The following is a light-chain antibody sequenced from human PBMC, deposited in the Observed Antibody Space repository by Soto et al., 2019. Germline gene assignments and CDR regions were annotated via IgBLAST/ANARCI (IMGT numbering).Light chain of an antibody. CDR2: ETS. CDR3: QQSFSPPYT. Sequence: DIQMTQSPSSLSASVGDRVTITCRASQSLSSRLTWYQQKPGEAPKLLIYETSNLQSGVPSRFGGSGSDTDFTLTITSLQSEDFATYYCQQSFSPPYTFGQGTKLEIK. CDR1: QSLSSR. J-gene: IGKJ2*01. V-gene: IGKV1-39*01.